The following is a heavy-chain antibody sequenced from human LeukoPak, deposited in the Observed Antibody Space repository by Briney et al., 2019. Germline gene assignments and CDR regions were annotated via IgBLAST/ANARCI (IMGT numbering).Heavy chain of an antibody. J-gene: IGHJ5*02. D-gene: IGHD5-12*01. V-gene: IGHV1-18*04. CDR1: GYTFASYY. CDR2: ISAYNGNT. CDR3: AREGGYDYWFDP. Sequence: ASVKVSCKASGYTFASYYMHWVRQAPGQGLEWMGWISAYNGNTNYAQKLQGRVTMTTDTSTSTAYMELRSLRSDDTAVYYCAREGGYDYWFDPWGQGTLVTVSS.